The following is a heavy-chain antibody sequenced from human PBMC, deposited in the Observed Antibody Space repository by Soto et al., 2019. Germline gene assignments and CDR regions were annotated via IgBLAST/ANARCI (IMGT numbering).Heavy chain of an antibody. CDR2: IIPILGIA. CDR3: ARFLRTNYYYYYGMDV. D-gene: IGHD4-17*01. J-gene: IGHJ6*02. CDR1: GGTFSSYT. V-gene: IGHV1-69*02. Sequence: QVQLVQSGAEVKKPGSSVKVSCKASGGTFSSYTISWVRQAPGQGLEWMGRIIPILGIANYAQKFQGRVTITADKSTSTAYMELSSLRSEDTAVYYCARFLRTNYYYYYGMDVWGQGTTVTVSS.